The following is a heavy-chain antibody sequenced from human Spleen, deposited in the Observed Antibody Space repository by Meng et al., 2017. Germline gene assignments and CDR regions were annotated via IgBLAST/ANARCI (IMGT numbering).Heavy chain of an antibody. V-gene: IGHV3-30*19. CDR3: ARAPDYGNFKYYFDF. CDR1: GFTFSSYG. J-gene: IGHJ4*02. D-gene: IGHD4-11*01. Sequence: GESLKISCAASGFTFSSYGMHWVRQAPGKGLEWVALISFDGNNKYYADSVKGRFTISRDNSKNTLYLQMSSLKPEDTAVFYCARAPDYGNFKYYFDFWGQGTLVTVSS. CDR2: ISFDGNNK.